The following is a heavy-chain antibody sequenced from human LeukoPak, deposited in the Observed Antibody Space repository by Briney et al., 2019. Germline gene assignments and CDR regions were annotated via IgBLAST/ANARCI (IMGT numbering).Heavy chain of an antibody. CDR2: IYSGGST. J-gene: IGHJ2*01. Sequence: GGSLRLSCAASGFTVSSNYMSWVRQAPGKGLEWVSVIYSGGSTYYADSVKGRFTISRDNSKNTLYLQMNSLRAEDTAVYYCARDRLPEGSSGWYDWYFDLWGRGTLVTVSS. CDR1: GFTVSSNY. D-gene: IGHD6-19*01. CDR3: ARDRLPEGSSGWYDWYFDL. V-gene: IGHV3-66*01.